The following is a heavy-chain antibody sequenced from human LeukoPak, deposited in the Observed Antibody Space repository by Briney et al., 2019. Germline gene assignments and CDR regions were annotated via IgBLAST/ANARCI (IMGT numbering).Heavy chain of an antibody. CDR3: AKASAASHFDY. D-gene: IGHD2-2*01. V-gene: IGHV3-23*01. CDR2: ISGSGGST. CDR1: GFTLSSNA. Sequence: GESLTLSSAASGFTLSSNAMSWVRPVPGKWLEWVSAISGSGGSTCYADSVKGRFTISRDNSKNTLYLQMNSLRAEDKAVYYCAKASAASHFDYWGQGTLVSVSS. J-gene: IGHJ4*02.